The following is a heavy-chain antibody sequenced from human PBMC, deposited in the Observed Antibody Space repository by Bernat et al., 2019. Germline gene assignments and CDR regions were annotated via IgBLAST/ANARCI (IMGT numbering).Heavy chain of an antibody. Sequence: QVQLVQSGAEVKKPGASVKVPCKASGYTFTSYAMHWVRQAPGQRLEWMGWINAGNGNTKYSQKFQGRVTITRDTSASTAYMELSSLRSEDTAVYYCARDNIAVAGGFDYWGQGTLVTVSS. V-gene: IGHV1-3*01. CDR2: INAGNGNT. CDR3: ARDNIAVAGGFDY. CDR1: GYTFTSYA. J-gene: IGHJ4*02. D-gene: IGHD6-19*01.